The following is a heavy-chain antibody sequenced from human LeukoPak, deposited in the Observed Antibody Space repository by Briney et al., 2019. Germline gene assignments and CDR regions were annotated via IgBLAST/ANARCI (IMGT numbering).Heavy chain of an antibody. D-gene: IGHD3-10*02. V-gene: IGHV3-48*03. CDR3: AELGITMIGGV. Sequence: GGTLRLSCVASGFTFSSYAMNWVRQAPGKGLEWVSYISSSGSTIYYADSVKGRFTISRDNAKNSLYLQMNSLRAEDTAVYYCAELGITMIGGVWGKGTTVTISS. CDR2: ISSSGSTI. CDR1: GFTFSSYA. J-gene: IGHJ6*04.